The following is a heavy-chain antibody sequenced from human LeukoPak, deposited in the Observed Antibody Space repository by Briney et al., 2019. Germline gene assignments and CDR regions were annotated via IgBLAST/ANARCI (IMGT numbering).Heavy chain of an antibody. J-gene: IGHJ4*02. V-gene: IGHV4-38-2*02. CDR3: ARDGLLWFGELPYYDY. D-gene: IGHD3-10*01. Sequence: SETLSLTCTVSGYSISSGYYWGWIRQPPGKGLEWIGSIYHSGSTYYNPSLKSRVTISVDTSKNQFSLKLSSVTAADTAVYYCARDGLLWFGELPYYDYWGQGTLVTVSS. CDR2: IYHSGST. CDR1: GYSISSGYY.